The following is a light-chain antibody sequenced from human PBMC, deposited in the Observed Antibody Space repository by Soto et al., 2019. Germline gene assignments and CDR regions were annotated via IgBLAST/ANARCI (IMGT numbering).Light chain of an antibody. CDR2: GAS. Sequence: EIVLTQSPGTLSLSPGERATLSCRASQSVSSSYLAWYQQKPGQPPRLLIYGASSRATGIPARFSGSGSGTQFTLTISSLQSEDFAVYYCQQSYNTPQTFGQGTKVDIK. CDR1: QSVSSSY. CDR3: QQSYNTPQT. J-gene: IGKJ1*01. V-gene: IGKV3-20*01.